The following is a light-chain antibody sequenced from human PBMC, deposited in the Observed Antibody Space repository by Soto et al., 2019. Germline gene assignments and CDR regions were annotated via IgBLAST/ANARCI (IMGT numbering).Light chain of an antibody. V-gene: IGKV1-13*02. CDR2: DVS. CDR1: QDIRGA. CDR3: QQFNSYPVT. J-gene: IGKJ5*01. Sequence: AIQVTQSPSSLSASVGDRVTITCLASQDIRGALAWYQQKPGKPPKLLNYDVSTLENGVPSRFSGDSSGTQFTLTISGLQPEDFGTYYCQQFNSYPVTFGHGTRLDIK.